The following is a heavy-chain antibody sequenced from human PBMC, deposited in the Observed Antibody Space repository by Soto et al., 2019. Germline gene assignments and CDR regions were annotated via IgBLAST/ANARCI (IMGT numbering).Heavy chain of an antibody. CDR3: AYSTGWYRHDV. J-gene: IGHJ3*01. Sequence: QVQLQESGPGLVKPSGTLSLTCAVSGDSISNSRWWTWVRQPPGKGLEWIGDMFHSGDTNYNPYLKSRVFISVDKSQNQSSLKVSSVTDADTAVYYCAYSTGWYRHDVWGQGTLVTVSS. D-gene: IGHD6-19*01. CDR1: GDSISNSRW. CDR2: MFHSGDT. V-gene: IGHV4-4*02.